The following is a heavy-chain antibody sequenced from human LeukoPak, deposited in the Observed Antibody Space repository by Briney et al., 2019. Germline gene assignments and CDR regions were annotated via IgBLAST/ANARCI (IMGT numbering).Heavy chain of an antibody. V-gene: IGHV1-2*02. Sequence: ASVKVSCKASGYTFTAYYIHWVRQAPGQGLEWMAWIDPNSGDTWSAPLFQGRVTMTWDTSITTASMELTWLSSDDTAVYYCATGVATAFTYWGQGTLLTVSS. D-gene: IGHD5-18*01. CDR2: IDPNSGDT. CDR3: ATGVATAFTY. CDR1: GYTFTAYY. J-gene: IGHJ4*02.